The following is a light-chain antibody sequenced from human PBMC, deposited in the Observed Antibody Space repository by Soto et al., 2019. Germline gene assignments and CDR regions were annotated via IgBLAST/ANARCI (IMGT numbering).Light chain of an antibody. CDR2: AAT. V-gene: IGKV3-20*01. CDR3: QQYGGSPPQT. Sequence: ETVLTQSPGTLSLSPGERATLSCRSSQSVSSSYFAWYQQKPGQAPRLLIHAATSRATGIPDRFSGSGSGTDFTLTISRLEPEDFAVYYCQQYGGSPPQTFGQGTKVEIK. CDR1: QSVSSSY. J-gene: IGKJ1*01.